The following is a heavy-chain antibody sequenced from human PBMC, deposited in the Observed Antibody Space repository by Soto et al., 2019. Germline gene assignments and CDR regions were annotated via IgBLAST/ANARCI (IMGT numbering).Heavy chain of an antibody. V-gene: IGHV1-69*13. CDR3: ARTDCSGGSCYGGIDY. J-gene: IGHJ4*02. D-gene: IGHD2-15*01. Sequence: GASVKVSCKASGGTFRNYGITWVRQAPGQGLEWMGGIITIFGSTNYAQNFQGRVTITADESTSTAYMELSGLGSEDTAMYYCARTDCSGGSCYGGIDYWGQGTLVTVSS. CDR1: GGTFRNYG. CDR2: IITIFGST.